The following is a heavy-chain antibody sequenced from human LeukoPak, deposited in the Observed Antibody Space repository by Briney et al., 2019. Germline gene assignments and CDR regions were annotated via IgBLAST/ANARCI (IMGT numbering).Heavy chain of an antibody. CDR3: AKGQQWLVRGDWFDP. CDR2: ISSSGSTI. J-gene: IGHJ5*02. Sequence: PGGSLRLSCAASGFTFSSYEMNWVRQAPGKGLEWVSYISSSGSTIYYADSVKGRFTISRDNSKNTLYLQMNSLRAEDTAVYYCAKGQQWLVRGDWFDPWGQGTLVTVSS. CDR1: GFTFSSYE. D-gene: IGHD6-19*01. V-gene: IGHV3-48*03.